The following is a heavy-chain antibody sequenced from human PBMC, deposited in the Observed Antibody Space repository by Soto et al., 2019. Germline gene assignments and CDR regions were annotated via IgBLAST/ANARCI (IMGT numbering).Heavy chain of an antibody. V-gene: IGHV1-58*01. CDR2: IVVGSGNT. CDR3: AARPPIDSSSTRYNWFDP. J-gene: IGHJ5*02. Sequence: ASVKVSCKASGFTFTSSAVQWVRQARGQRLEWIGWIVVGSGNTNYAQKFQERVTITRDMSTSTAYMELSSLRSEDTAVYYCAARPPIDSSSTRYNWFDPWGQGTLVTVSS. CDR1: GFTFTSSA. D-gene: IGHD6-6*01.